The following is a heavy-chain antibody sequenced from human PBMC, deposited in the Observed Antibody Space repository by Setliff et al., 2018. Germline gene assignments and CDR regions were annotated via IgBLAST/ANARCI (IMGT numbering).Heavy chain of an antibody. D-gene: IGHD2-21*01. CDR1: GYSFTDYW. V-gene: IGHV5-51*01. Sequence: GESLKICCKGSGYSFTDYWIAWVRQTPGKGLEWMGTIYPGNADTRYSPSFQGQVTISTDTSINTAFLQWNNLKASDTAVYYCARRGERFFNWFDPWGQGTLVTVSS. CDR2: IYPGNADT. J-gene: IGHJ5*02. CDR3: ARRGERFFNWFDP.